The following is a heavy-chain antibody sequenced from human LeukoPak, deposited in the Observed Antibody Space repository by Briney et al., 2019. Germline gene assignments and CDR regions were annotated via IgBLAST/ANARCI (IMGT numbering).Heavy chain of an antibody. Sequence: GGSLRLSCAASGFSFSTYDMHWVRQAPGKGLEWVTLIRRNESNKYYADSVKGRFTISRDNSKNTLYLQMSSLRAEDTAVYYCAKLHRYCSSTSCYPPDAFDIWGQGTMVTVSS. J-gene: IGHJ3*02. D-gene: IGHD2-2*01. CDR3: AKLHRYCSSTSCYPPDAFDI. CDR2: IRRNESNK. CDR1: GFSFSTYD. V-gene: IGHV3-30*02.